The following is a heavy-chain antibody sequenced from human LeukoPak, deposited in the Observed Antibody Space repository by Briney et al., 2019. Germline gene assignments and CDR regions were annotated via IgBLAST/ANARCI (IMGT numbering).Heavy chain of an antibody. Sequence: GSLRLSCAASGFTFSSYWMSWVRQAPGKGLEWVANIKQDGSEKYYVDSVKGRFTISRDNAKNSLYLQMNSLRAEDTAVYYCARDYPYYDSSGYYSTFPYYYYYMDVWGKGTTVTVSS. CDR3: ARDYPYYDSSGYYSTFPYYYYYMDV. V-gene: IGHV3-7*01. J-gene: IGHJ6*03. D-gene: IGHD3-22*01. CDR1: GFTFSSYW. CDR2: IKQDGSEK.